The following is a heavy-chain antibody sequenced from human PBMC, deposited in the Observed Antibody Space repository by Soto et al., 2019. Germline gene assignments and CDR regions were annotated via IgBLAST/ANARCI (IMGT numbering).Heavy chain of an antibody. CDR2: VNHSGST. CDR1: GGSFSGYY. Sequence: SETLSLTCAVYGGSFSGYYWIWIRQPPGKGLEWIGEVNHSGSTNHNPSLKSRVTISVDTSKNQFSLKLSSVAAADTAVYYCARGGWELLPRYWGQGTPVTVSS. V-gene: IGHV4-34*01. D-gene: IGHD1-26*01. J-gene: IGHJ4*02. CDR3: ARGGWELLPRY.